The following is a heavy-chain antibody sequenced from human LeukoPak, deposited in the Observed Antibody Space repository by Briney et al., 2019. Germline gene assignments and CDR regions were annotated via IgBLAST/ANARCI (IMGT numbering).Heavy chain of an antibody. Sequence: SGGSLRLSCAASGFGVSVNYMSWVRQAPGKGLEWVSVLYASGITKYADSVKGRFTISRDTSDNTLNLQMNDLGAEDSAVYYCAAKGSGYTGIYVFAHWGQGTLVTVSA. J-gene: IGHJ4*02. CDR2: LYASGIT. CDR1: GFGVSVNY. V-gene: IGHV3-66*01. D-gene: IGHD1-26*01. CDR3: AAKGSGYTGIYVFAH.